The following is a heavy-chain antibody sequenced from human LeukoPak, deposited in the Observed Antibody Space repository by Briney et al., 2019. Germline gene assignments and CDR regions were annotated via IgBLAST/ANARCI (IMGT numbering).Heavy chain of an antibody. J-gene: IGHJ4*02. V-gene: IGHV4-34*01. Sequence: SGTLSLTCAVYGGSFSGYYWSWIRQPPGKGLEWIGEINHSGSTNYNPSLKSRVTISVDTSKNQFSLKLSSVTAADTAVYYCARGFSYSSRLGYWGQGTLVTVSS. CDR2: INHSGST. D-gene: IGHD6-13*01. CDR1: GGSFSGYY. CDR3: ARGFSYSSRLGY.